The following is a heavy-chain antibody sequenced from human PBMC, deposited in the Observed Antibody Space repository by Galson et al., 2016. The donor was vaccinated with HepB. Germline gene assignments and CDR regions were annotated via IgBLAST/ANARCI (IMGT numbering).Heavy chain of an antibody. J-gene: IGHJ5*02. CDR2: IFHDGSS. CDR1: GASITDYTW. D-gene: IGHD2-21*02. Sequence: SETLSVTCAVSGASITDYTWWHWVRQPPGKGLEWIGEIFHDGSSNFNPSLKSRVTISVDKSNNHFSLELRSVTAADTAVYYCVKGGDYCLPSWGQGTLVTVSS. CDR3: VKGGDYCLPS. V-gene: IGHV4-4*02.